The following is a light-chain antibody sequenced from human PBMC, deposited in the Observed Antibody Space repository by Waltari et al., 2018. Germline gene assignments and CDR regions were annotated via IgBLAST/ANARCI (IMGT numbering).Light chain of an antibody. J-gene: IGLJ3*02. CDR2: DVS. V-gene: IGLV2-14*01. CDR3: SSYTSSNTWV. CDR1: SSAAGGYNY. Sequence: QSALTQPASVSGSPGQSLTISCTGTSSAAGGYNYVSWYQQHPGKAPKLIIYDVSERPSGVSNHFSGSKSGNTASLTISGLQAEDEADYYCSSYTSSNTWVFGGGTKLTVL.